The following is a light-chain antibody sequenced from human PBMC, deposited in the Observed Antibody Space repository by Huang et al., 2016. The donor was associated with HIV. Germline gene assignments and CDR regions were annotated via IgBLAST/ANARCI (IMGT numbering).Light chain of an antibody. Sequence: DIVLTQSPESLAVSLGDRATIYCKSSQNIIYTSNNHNFLGWYQQKPGQPPKLLIHWASARLPGVPHRCSAGASGTDFSLTISSLQTEDVAVYYCQQYYRTPWTFGQGTKVEIK. CDR2: WAS. CDR1: QNIIYTSNNHNF. J-gene: IGKJ1*01. V-gene: IGKV4-1*01. CDR3: QQYYRTPWT.